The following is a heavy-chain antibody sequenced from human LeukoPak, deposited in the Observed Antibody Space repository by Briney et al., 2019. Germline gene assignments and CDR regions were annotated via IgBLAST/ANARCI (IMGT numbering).Heavy chain of an antibody. J-gene: IGHJ6*02. CDR1: GFTFSSYA. CDR3: AKSRRITIFGVVITDYYYYGMDV. V-gene: IGHV3-23*01. Sequence: GGSLRLSCAASGFTFSSYAMSWVRQAPGKGLEWVSPISGSGGSTYYADSVKGRFTISRDNSKNTLYLQMNSLRAEDTAVYYCAKSRRITIFGVVITDYYYYGMDVWGQGTTVTVSS. D-gene: IGHD3-3*01. CDR2: ISGSGGST.